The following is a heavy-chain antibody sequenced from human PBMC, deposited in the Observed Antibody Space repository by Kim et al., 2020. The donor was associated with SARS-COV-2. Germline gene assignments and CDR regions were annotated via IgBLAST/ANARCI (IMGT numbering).Heavy chain of an antibody. D-gene: IGHD3-3*01. J-gene: IGHJ6*02. Sequence: SLKSRVTLAVDTSKNQFSLKLSSVTAADTAVYYCARGITIFGVVTNGMDVWGQGTTVTVSS. V-gene: IGHV4-31*02. CDR3: ARGITIFGVVTNGMDV.